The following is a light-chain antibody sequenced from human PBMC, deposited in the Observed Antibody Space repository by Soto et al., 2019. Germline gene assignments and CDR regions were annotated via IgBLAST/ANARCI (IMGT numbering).Light chain of an antibody. CDR3: QQYGSSPLIS. J-gene: IGKJ5*01. V-gene: IGKV3-20*01. CDR1: QSVSNNY. Sequence: IVLTNSPGTLSLSPGERTPLSCRASQSVSNNYLAWYQHKPGQTPRLLIYDTSTRATGVPARFSGSGSGRDFTLTISGLEPEDFAVYYCQQYGSSPLISFGQGTRLEI. CDR2: DTS.